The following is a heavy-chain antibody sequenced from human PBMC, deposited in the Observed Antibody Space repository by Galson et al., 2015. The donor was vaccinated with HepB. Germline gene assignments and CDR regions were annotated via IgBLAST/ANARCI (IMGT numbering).Heavy chain of an antibody. Sequence: SLRLSCAGSGFTLSDSVMHWVRQAPGKGLEYVSAISTNGHNIQYANSVKGRFSIFRDIPKNSLYLQMSSLREEDTAIYYCVKGKGWLRPDHWGQGTLVIVSS. CDR3: VKGKGWLRPDH. D-gene: IGHD5-12*01. CDR1: GFTLSDSV. CDR2: ISTNGHNI. J-gene: IGHJ5*02. V-gene: IGHV3-64D*08.